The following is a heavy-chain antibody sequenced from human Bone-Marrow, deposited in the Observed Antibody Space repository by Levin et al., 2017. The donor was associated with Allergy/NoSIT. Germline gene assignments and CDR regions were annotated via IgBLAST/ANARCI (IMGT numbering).Heavy chain of an antibody. CDR1: GGSISSGDYY. D-gene: IGHD3-22*01. Sequence: SETLSLTCTVSGGSISSGDYYWSWIRQPPGKGLEWIGYIYYSGSTYYNPSLKSRVTISVDTSKNQFSLKLSSVTAADTAVYYCARGPLYYYDSSGYYRMDYFDYWGQGTLVTVSS. CDR2: IYYSGST. J-gene: IGHJ4*02. CDR3: ARGPLYYYDSSGYYRMDYFDY. V-gene: IGHV4-30-4*01.